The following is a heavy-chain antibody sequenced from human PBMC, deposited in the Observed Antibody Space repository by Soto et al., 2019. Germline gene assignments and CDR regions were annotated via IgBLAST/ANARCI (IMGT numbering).Heavy chain of an antibody. CDR1: GYTFSGYY. CDR3: ATDVVASIFHGGMAV. D-gene: IGHD2-21*01. V-gene: IGHV1-2*07. CDR2: INPTSGDT. Sequence: QVQVVQSGAEVRKPGASVKVSCNPSGYTFSGYYIHCVRQAPGRGLVWLGWINPTSGDTNYAHKFHGSVTMTRDTSISTAYMDLSRLRYDDTAVYYGATDVVASIFHGGMAVWGQGTTVTVAS. J-gene: IGHJ6*02.